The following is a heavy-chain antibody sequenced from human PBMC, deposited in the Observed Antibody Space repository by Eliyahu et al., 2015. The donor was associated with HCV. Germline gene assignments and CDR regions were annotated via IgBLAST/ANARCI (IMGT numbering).Heavy chain of an antibody. J-gene: IGHJ4*02. CDR2: ISGSGGST. Sequence: EVQLLESGGGLVQPGGSLRLSCXASGFXFXSYAMXWVRQAPGKGLEWVSAISGSGGSTYYADSVKGRFTISRDNSKNTLYLQMNSLRAEDTAVYYCAKDLVVVTAISLFDYWGQGTLVTVSS. V-gene: IGHV3-23*01. CDR1: GFXFXSYA. CDR3: AKDLVVVTAISLFDY. D-gene: IGHD2-21*02.